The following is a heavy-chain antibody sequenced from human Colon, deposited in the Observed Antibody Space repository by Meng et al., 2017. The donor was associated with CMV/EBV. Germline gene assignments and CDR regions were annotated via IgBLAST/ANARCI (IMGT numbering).Heavy chain of an antibody. CDR2: ISGDGRNK. CDR3: ARVSQRNNRNDPGRGMDV. Sequence: GGSLRLSCGVSGFTFSSYAMHWVRQAPGKGLEWVAVISGDGRNKYYADSVQGRFTISRDNSKNTLFLQMSSLRGEDTAVYYCARVSQRNNRNDPGRGMDVWGQGTTVTISS. V-gene: IGHV3-30*04. D-gene: IGHD1-1*01. CDR1: GFTFSSYA. J-gene: IGHJ6*02.